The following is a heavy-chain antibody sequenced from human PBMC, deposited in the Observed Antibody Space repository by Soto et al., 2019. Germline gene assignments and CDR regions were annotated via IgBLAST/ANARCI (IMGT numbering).Heavy chain of an antibody. V-gene: IGHV3-11*01. D-gene: IGHD6-19*01. J-gene: IGHJ4*02. CDR1: GFTFSDYN. CDR2: ISSSDSTI. Sequence: QVQLVESGGGLVKPGGSLRLSCAASGFTFSDYNMSWIRQAPGKGLEWISYISSSDSTIYYADSVKGRFTISRDNAKNSLYLQVNSLRAEDAAVYYCARLGSSGWYVDYWGQGTLVTVSS. CDR3: ARLGSSGWYVDY.